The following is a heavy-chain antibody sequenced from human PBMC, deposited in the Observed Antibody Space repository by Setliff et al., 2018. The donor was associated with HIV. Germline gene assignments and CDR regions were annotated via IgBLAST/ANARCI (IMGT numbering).Heavy chain of an antibody. CDR1: GYSFTDYY. Sequence: ASVKVSCKASGYSFTDYYIHWVRQAPGQGLEWMGWINPKSDGTNYAQKFQGWITMTRDTSISTAYMELSRLRSDDTAVYYCARVRYCSGGSCYGGEYWFDPWGQGTLVTVSS. D-gene: IGHD2-15*01. J-gene: IGHJ5*02. CDR3: ARVRYCSGGSCYGGEYWFDP. V-gene: IGHV1-2*04. CDR2: INPKSDGT.